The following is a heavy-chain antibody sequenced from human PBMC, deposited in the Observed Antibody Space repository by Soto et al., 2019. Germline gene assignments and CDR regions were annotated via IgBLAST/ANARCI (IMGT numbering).Heavy chain of an antibody. CDR3: ARQEYSSGWYPFDY. V-gene: IGHV5-51*01. J-gene: IGHJ4*02. CDR1: GYSFTSYW. CDR2: IYPGDSDT. D-gene: IGHD6-19*01. Sequence: PGESLKISCKGSGYSFTSYWIGWVLQMPWKGLEWMGIIYPGDSDTRYSPSFQGQVTISADKSISTAYLQWSSLKASDTAMYYCARQEYSSGWYPFDYWGQGTLVTVSS.